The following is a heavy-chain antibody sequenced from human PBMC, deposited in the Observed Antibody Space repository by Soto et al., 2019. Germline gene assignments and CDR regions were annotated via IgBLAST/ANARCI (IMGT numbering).Heavy chain of an antibody. CDR1: GFTFSNAW. CDR3: TTDLTDILPWDV. D-gene: IGHD3-9*01. Sequence: EVQLVESGGGLVKPGGSLRLSCAASGFTFSNAWMNWVRQAPGKGLEWVGRIKSKTAGGTTDYAAPVKGRFTISRDDSKNTLYLQMNSLKTEDTAVYYCTTDLTDILPWDVWGQGTTVTVSS. J-gene: IGHJ6*02. CDR2: IKSKTAGGTT. V-gene: IGHV3-15*07.